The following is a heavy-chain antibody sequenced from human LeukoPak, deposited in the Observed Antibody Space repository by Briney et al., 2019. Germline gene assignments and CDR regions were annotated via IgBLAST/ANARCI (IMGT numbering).Heavy chain of an antibody. D-gene: IGHD6-13*01. J-gene: IGHJ4*02. V-gene: IGHV1-2*02. CDR3: ARSLSNWYSN. CDR1: GYTFTGYC. CDR2: INPNSGGT. Sequence: ASVTVSCKASGYTFTGYCMHWVRQAPGQGLEWMGWINPNSGGTNYAQKFQGRVTITRDTSINTVYMELSRLRSDDTAVYYCARSLSNWYSNWGQGTLVTVSS.